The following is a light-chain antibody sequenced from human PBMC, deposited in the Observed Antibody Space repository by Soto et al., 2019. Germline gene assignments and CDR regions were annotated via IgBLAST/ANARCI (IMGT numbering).Light chain of an antibody. CDR2: DAS. CDR3: QQYNSYPIT. J-gene: IGKJ5*01. V-gene: IGKV1D-16*01. CDR1: QDITRW. Sequence: DIQMTQSPSSVSGSVGDRFTIXXRASQDITRWLAWYQQKPGKAPKXLIYDASNLESGVPSRFSGSGSGTEFTLTISSLQPDDFATYYCQQYNSYPITFGQGTRLEIK.